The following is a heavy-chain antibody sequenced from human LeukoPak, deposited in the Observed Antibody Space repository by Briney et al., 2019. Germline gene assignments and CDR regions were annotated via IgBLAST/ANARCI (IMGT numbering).Heavy chain of an antibody. Sequence: GGSLRLSCAASGFTFSSYAMSWVRQAPGKGLEWVSAISGSGGSTYYADSVKCRFTISRDNSKNTLYLQMNSLRAEDTAVYYCAKQRAYATMTHFNYWGQGTLVTVSS. CDR3: AKQRAYATMTHFNY. V-gene: IGHV3-23*01. CDR2: ISGSGGST. CDR1: GFTFSSYA. D-gene: IGHD3-22*01. J-gene: IGHJ4*02.